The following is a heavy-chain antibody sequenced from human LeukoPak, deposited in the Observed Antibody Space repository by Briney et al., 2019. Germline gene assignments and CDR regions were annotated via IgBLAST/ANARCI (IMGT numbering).Heavy chain of an antibody. CDR2: ISDSGGNT. V-gene: IGHV3-23*01. Sequence: PGWSLRLSCAASGFTFSTYAMSWVRLAPGKGLEWVSTISDSGGNTYYADSVKGRFTISRDNSKNTLYLQMNSLRAEDTAFYYCAKSHSVAQRGYFDFWGQGTLVTVSS. CDR3: AKSHSVAQRGYFDF. J-gene: IGHJ4*02. D-gene: IGHD3-10*01. CDR1: GFTFSTYA.